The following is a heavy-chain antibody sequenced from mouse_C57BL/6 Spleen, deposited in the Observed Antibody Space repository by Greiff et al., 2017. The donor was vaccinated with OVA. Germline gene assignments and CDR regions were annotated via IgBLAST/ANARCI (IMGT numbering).Heavy chain of an antibody. J-gene: IGHJ1*03. Sequence: VQLQQSGAELVMPGASVKLSCKASGYTFTSYWMHWVKQRPGQGLEWIGEIDPSDSYTNYNQKFKGKSTLTVDKSSSTAYMQLSSLTSEDSAVYYCARDMITNWYFDVWGTGTTVTVSS. V-gene: IGHV1-69*01. D-gene: IGHD2-4*01. CDR3: ARDMITNWYFDV. CDR1: GYTFTSYW. CDR2: IDPSDSYT.